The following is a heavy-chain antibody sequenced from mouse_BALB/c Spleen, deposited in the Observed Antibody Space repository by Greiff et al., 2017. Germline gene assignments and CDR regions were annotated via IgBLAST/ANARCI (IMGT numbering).Heavy chain of an antibody. J-gene: IGHJ4*01. Sequence: EVMLVESGGGLVQPGGSLKLSCAASGFTFSSYTMSWVRQTPEKRLEWVAYISNGGGSTYYPDTVKGRFTISRDNAKNTLYLQMSSLKSEDTAMYYCARHGSVRPPYYYAMDYWGQGTSVTVSS. D-gene: IGHD1-2*01. CDR3: ARHGSVRPPYYYAMDY. V-gene: IGHV5-12-2*01. CDR2: ISNGGGST. CDR1: GFTFSSYT.